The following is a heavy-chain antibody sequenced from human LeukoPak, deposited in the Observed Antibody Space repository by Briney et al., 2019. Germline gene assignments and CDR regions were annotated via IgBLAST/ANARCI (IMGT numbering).Heavy chain of an antibody. Sequence: PSETLSLTCTVSGGSISSYYWSWIRQPAGKGLEWIGRIYTSGSTNYNPSLKSRVTMSVDTSKNQFSLKLSSVTAADTAVYYRAKIGVVPATRPYYYMDVWGKGTTVTVSS. V-gene: IGHV4-4*07. CDR2: IYTSGST. CDR1: GGSISSYY. D-gene: IGHD2-2*01. J-gene: IGHJ6*03. CDR3: AKIGVVPATRPYYYMDV.